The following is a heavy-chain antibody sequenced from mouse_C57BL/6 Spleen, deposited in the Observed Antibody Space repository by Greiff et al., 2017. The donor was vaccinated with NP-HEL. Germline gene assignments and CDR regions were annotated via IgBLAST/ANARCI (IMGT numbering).Heavy chain of an antibody. Sequence: VQLQQPGAELVMPGASVKLSCKASGYTFTSYWMHWVKQRPGQGLEWIGEIDPSDSYTNYNQKFKGKSTLTVDKSSSTAYMQLSSLTSEDSAVYYCARALYDGLFEDWGQGTTLTVSS. J-gene: IGHJ2*01. CDR1: GYTFTSYW. CDR2: IDPSDSYT. D-gene: IGHD2-3*01. CDR3: ARALYDGLFED. V-gene: IGHV1-69*01.